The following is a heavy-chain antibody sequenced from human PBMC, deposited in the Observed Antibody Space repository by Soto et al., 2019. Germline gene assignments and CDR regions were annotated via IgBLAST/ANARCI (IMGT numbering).Heavy chain of an antibody. CDR1: GFTFSSYG. J-gene: IGHJ4*02. V-gene: IGHV3-33*01. D-gene: IGHD5-18*01. Sequence: QVQLVESGGGVIEPGRSLRLSSAASGFTFSSYGMHWVREAPGKGLEWVAVIWYDGSNKYYADSVKGRLTISRDNSKNTLYLQMNSLRAEDTAVYYCAREAGYSYGPFDYWGQGTLVTVSS. CDR3: AREAGYSYGPFDY. CDR2: IWYDGSNK.